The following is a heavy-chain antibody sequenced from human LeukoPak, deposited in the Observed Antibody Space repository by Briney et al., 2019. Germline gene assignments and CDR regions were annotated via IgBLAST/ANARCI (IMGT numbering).Heavy chain of an antibody. CDR2: IYYSGST. Sequence: PSETLSLTCAVYGGSFSGYYWSWIRQPPGKGLEWLGSIYYSGSTYYNPSLKSRVTISVDTSKNQFSLKLSSVTAADTAVYYCARSPAVAGQNWFDPWGQGTLVTVSS. CDR3: ARSPAVAGQNWFDP. CDR1: GGSFSGYY. V-gene: IGHV4-34*01. J-gene: IGHJ5*02. D-gene: IGHD6-19*01.